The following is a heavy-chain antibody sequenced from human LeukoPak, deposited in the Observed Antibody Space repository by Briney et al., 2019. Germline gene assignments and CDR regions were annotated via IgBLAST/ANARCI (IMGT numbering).Heavy chain of an antibody. D-gene: IGHD2-21*02. CDR1: GYALTDLS. CDR3: AATIVVMTAIDF. J-gene: IGHJ4*02. V-gene: IGHV1-24*01. CDR2: FDRENGEI. Sequence: ASVKVSCKVSGYALTDLSIHWVRQAPGKGLEWMGGFDRENGEIVYAQKFQGRVTMTEDTSTNTAYLELSSLRSEATAVYYCAATIVVMTAIDFWGQGGLVTVSS.